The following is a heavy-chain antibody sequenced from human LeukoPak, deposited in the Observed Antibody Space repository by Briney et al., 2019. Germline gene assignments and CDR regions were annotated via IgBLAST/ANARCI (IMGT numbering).Heavy chain of an antibody. CDR3: ARSSSGYSSGWYYFDY. CDR2: INPNSGGT. CDR1: GYTFTGYY. V-gene: IGHV1-2*02. J-gene: IGHJ4*01. D-gene: IGHD6-19*01. Sequence: GASVKVSCKASGYTFTGYYMHWVRQAPGQGLEWMGWINPNSGGTNYAQKFQGRVTMTRDTSISTAYMELSRLRSDDTAVYYCARSSSGYSSGWYYFDYWGQEPWSPSPQ.